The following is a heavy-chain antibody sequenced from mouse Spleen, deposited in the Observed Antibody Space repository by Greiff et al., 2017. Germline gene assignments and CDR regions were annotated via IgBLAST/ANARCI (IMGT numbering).Heavy chain of an antibody. D-gene: IGHD2-5*01. CDR1: GFNIKDDY. CDR2: IDPENGDT. CDR3: TTKSNYGGYAMDY. Sequence: EVMLVESGAELVRPGASVKLSCTASGFNIKDDYMHWVKQRPEQGLEWIGWIDPENGDTEYASKFQGKATITADTSSNTAYLQLSSLTSEDTAVYYCTTKSNYGGYAMDYWGQGTSVTVSS. J-gene: IGHJ4*01. V-gene: IGHV14-4*01.